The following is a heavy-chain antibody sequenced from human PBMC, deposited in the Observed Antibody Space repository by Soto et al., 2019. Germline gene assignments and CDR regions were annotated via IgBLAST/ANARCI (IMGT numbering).Heavy chain of an antibody. CDR2: IYYSGST. CDR3: ASGSIWGAPMDV. J-gene: IGHJ6*02. D-gene: IGHD3-16*01. Sequence: QVQLQESGPGLVKPSQTLSLTCTVSGGSISSGGYYWSWIRQHPGKGLEWIGYIYYSGSTYYNPSLKSLVTISVDPSKNQFSLKLSSVTAADTAVYYCASGSIWGAPMDVWGQGTTVTVSS. CDR1: GGSISSGGYY. V-gene: IGHV4-31*01.